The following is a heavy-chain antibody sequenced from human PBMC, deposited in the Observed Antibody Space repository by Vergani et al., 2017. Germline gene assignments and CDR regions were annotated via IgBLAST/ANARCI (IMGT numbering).Heavy chain of an antibody. Sequence: EVQLVESGGGLVQPGGSLRLSCAASGFTVSSNYMSWVRQAPGKGLEWVSVIYSGGSTYYADSVKGRFTISRDNSKNTLYLQMNRLRAEDTAVYYCASRGRHXYGSGSYYPVYYYYGMDVWGQGTTVTVSS. CDR1: GFTVSSNY. CDR2: IYSGGST. V-gene: IGHV3-66*02. CDR3: ASRGRHXYGSGSYYPVYYYYGMDV. J-gene: IGHJ6*02. D-gene: IGHD3-10*01.